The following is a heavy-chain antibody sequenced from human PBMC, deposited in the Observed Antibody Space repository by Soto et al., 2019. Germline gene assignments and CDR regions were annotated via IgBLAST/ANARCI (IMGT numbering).Heavy chain of an antibody. D-gene: IGHD3-16*02. CDR1: GYIFKNYA. J-gene: IGHJ4*02. V-gene: IGHV1-69*01. CDR3: ARHLYDYVWGSYRH. CDR2: IIPVFGTP. Sequence: QVQLVQSGAEVQETGSSVKVSCKSSGYIFKNYAVTWLRQAPGQGLEWMGGIIPVFGTPDYSQKFRGRVTITADESTSTVYMELRSLTSEDTAVYYCARHLYDYVWGSYRHWGQGTLVTVSS.